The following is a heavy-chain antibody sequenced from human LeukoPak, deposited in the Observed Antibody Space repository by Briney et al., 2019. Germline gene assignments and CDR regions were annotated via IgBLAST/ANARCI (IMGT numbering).Heavy chain of an antibody. CDR3: ARAPTVLVGYCSSSSCQADY. CDR1: GFTFSSYA. J-gene: IGHJ4*02. V-gene: IGHV3-21*01. Sequence: GGSLRLSCAASGFTFSSYAMHWVRQAPGKGLEWVSAISGDSRYIYYADSVRGRFTISRDNAENSLYLQMHSLRVEDTAVYYCARAPTVLVGYCSSSSCQADYWGQGTLVTVSS. D-gene: IGHD2-2*01. CDR2: ISGDSRYI.